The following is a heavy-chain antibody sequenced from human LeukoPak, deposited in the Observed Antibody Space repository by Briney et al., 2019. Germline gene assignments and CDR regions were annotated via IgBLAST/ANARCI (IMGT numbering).Heavy chain of an antibody. J-gene: IGHJ4*02. D-gene: IGHD1-1*01. V-gene: IGHV3-48*04. CDR3: TTDLDWNDN. CDR1: GFTFSSYS. Sequence: PGGSLRLSCAASGFTFSSYSMNWVRQAPGKGLEWVSYISSSSSTIYYADSVKGRFTISRDNAKNSLYLQMNSLKTEDTAVYYCTTDLDWNDNWGQGTLVTVSS. CDR2: ISSSSSTI.